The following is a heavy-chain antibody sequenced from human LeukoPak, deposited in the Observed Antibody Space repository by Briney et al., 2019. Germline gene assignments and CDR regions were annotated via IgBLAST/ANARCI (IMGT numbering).Heavy chain of an antibody. J-gene: IGHJ4*02. CDR2: INPSGGST. CDR3: ARGYSSDYFDY. Sequence: ASVKVSCKASGYTFTNYFMHCVRQAPGQGLEWMGMINPSGGSTTYAQKFRGRVTMTRDTSTSTVYMDLSSLGSEDTAVYYCARGYSSDYFDYWGQGTLVTVSS. V-gene: IGHV1-46*01. CDR1: GYTFTNYF. D-gene: IGHD3-22*01.